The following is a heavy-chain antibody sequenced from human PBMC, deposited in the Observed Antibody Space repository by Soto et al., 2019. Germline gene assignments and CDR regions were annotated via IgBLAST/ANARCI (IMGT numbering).Heavy chain of an antibody. CDR1: GFTFGSHA. V-gene: IGHV3-23*01. Sequence: GGSLRLSCTVSGFTFGSHAMSWVRQAPGKGLECVSGISGSGGTTFYADSVKGRFTISRDNSKKTLYLQMNSLRVEDTAVYYCAKTPYDFWSSGQYLFDHWGQGTLVTVSS. D-gene: IGHD3-3*01. CDR2: ISGSGGTT. CDR3: AKTPYDFWSSGQYLFDH. J-gene: IGHJ4*02.